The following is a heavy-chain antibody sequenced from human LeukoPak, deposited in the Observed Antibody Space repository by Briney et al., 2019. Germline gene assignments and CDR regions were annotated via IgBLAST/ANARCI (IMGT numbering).Heavy chain of an antibody. V-gene: IGHV4-4*02. D-gene: IGHD3-16*02. CDR3: ARSHDHLWGNYPDY. CDR2: THHDGRI. CDR1: GGSIDSTNW. Sequence: SGTLSLTCDVSGGSIDSTNWWNWVRQPPGKGLEWIGETHHDGRINYNPSLKSRVTLSVDKSKNQFSLRLNSVTAADTAMYYCARSHDHLWGNYPDYWGQGTLVTVSS. J-gene: IGHJ4*02.